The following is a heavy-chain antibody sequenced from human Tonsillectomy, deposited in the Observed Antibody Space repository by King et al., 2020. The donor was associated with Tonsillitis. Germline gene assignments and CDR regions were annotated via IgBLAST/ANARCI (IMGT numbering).Heavy chain of an antibody. CDR3: AGSSTVSTRWFAP. CDR2: IYHDGNT. CDR1: DDSVRSGGYY. D-gene: IGHD4-17*01. Sequence: QLQESGPGLVKPSETLSLTCTVSDDSVRSGGYYWGWVRQSPGRGLEWIGTIYHDGNTYYNPSLKSRVTISVDTSQNQFSLKLSSVTAADTSVYYCAGSSTVSTRWFAPWGRGTLVTVSS. J-gene: IGHJ5*02. V-gene: IGHV4-39*01.